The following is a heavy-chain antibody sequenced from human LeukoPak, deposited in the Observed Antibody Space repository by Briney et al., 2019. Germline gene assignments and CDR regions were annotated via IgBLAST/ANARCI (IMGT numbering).Heavy chain of an antibody. Sequence: ASVKVSCKASGYTFTSYYMHWVRQAPGQGLEWMGWINPNTGGTKFAQKFQDRVTMTRDTSISTVYMELSGLRSDDTAVYYCARERSEFPNWFDPWGQGTLVTVSS. V-gene: IGHV1-2*02. D-gene: IGHD6-19*01. CDR1: GYTFTSYY. J-gene: IGHJ5*02. CDR2: INPNTGGT. CDR3: ARERSEFPNWFDP.